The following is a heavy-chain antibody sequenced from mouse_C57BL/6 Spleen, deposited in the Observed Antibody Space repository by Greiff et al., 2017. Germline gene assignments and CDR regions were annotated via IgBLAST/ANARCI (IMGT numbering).Heavy chain of an antibody. V-gene: IGHV1-82*01. J-gene: IGHJ4*01. D-gene: IGHD2-3*01. CDR2: IYPGDGDT. CDR1: GYAFSSSW. CDR3: ARGGGYYPYDY. Sequence: QVQLKQSGPELVKPGASVKISCKASGYAFSSSWMNWVKQRPGKGLEWIGRIYPGDGDTNYNGKFKGKATLTADKSSSTAYMQLSSLTSEDSAVYFCARGGGYYPYDYWGQGTSVTVSS.